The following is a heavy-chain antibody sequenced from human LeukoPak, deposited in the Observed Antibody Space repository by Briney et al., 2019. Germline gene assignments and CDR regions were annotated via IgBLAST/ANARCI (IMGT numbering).Heavy chain of an antibody. CDR1: GFTFSDYT. Sequence: GGSLRLSCVASGFTFSDYTMHWVRLAPRKGLEYVSAISSYGDNTYYANSVKGRFTISRDNSKNTLYLQMGSLRADDMAVYYCARATNSYGGNSDFWGQGTLVTVSS. CDR3: ARATNSYGGNSDF. V-gene: IGHV3-64*01. D-gene: IGHD4-23*01. J-gene: IGHJ4*02. CDR2: ISSYGDNT.